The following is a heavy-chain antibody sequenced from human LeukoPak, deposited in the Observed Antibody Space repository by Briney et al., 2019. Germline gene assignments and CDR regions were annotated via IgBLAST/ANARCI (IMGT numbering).Heavy chain of an antibody. CDR1: GYTFTGYY. J-gene: IGHJ4*02. D-gene: IGHD1-26*01. V-gene: IGHV1-2*02. CDR2: INPNSGGT. CDR3: ARDFWLGATRFDY. Sequence: ASVKVSCKASGYTFTGYYMHWVRQAPGQGLEWMGWINPNSGGTNYAQKFQGRVTMTRDTSISTAYMELSRLRSDDTAVYYCARDFWLGATRFDYWGQGTLVTVSS.